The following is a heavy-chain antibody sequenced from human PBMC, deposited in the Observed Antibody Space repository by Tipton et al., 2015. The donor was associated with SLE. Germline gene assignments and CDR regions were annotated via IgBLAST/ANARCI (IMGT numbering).Heavy chain of an antibody. Sequence: SLRLSCAASGFTFSSYAMSWVRQAPGKGLEWVSGIYSGGSTYYADSVKGRFTISVDTSKNQFSLKLSSVTAADTAVYYCARVYHGWGAFDIWGQGTMVTVSS. CDR2: IYSGGST. CDR3: ARVYHGWGAFDI. V-gene: IGHV3-23*03. J-gene: IGHJ3*02. D-gene: IGHD2-2*01. CDR1: GFTFSSYA.